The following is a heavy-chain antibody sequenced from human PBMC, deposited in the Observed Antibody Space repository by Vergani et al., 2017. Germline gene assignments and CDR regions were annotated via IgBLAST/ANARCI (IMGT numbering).Heavy chain of an antibody. D-gene: IGHD6-13*01. J-gene: IGHJ4*02. CDR1: GFTFSSYG. Sequence: QVQLVESGGGVVQPGRSLRLSCAASGFTFSSYGMHWVRQAPGKGLEWVAVIWYDGSNKYYADSVKGRFTISRDNSKNTLYLQMNSLRAEDTAVYYCARGSGDSSSWCDYWGQGTLVTVSS. CDR2: IWYDGSNK. V-gene: IGHV3-33*01. CDR3: ARGSGDSSSWCDY.